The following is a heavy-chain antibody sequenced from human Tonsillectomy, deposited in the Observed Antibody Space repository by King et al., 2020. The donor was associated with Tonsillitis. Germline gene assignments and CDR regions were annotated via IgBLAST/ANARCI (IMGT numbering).Heavy chain of an antibody. D-gene: IGHD3-22*01. CDR1: GYTFTSYD. J-gene: IGHJ4*02. V-gene: IGHV1-8*01. Sequence: QLVQSGAEVKKPGASVKVSCKASGYTFTSYDINWVRQATGQGLEWMGWMNPNSGNTGYAQKFQGRVTMTRNTSISTAYMELSSLRSEDTAVYYCARVGYYYDSSGYWIRYYFDYWGQGTLVTVSS. CDR2: MNPNSGNT. CDR3: ARVGYYYDSSGYWIRYYFDY.